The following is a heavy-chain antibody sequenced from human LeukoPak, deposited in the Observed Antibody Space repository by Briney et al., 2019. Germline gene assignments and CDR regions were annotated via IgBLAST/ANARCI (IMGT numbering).Heavy chain of an antibody. V-gene: IGHV7-4-1*02. D-gene: IGHD3-10*01. CDR2: INTNTGNP. CDR3: ARDTGFSMLWGILF. CDR1: GYTFTTYG. Sequence: ASVKVSCKASGYTFTTYGMNWVRQAPGQGLEWMGWINTNTGNPTYAQGFTGRFVFSLDTSVSTAYLQISSLKAEDTAVYYCARDTGFSMLWGILFWGQGTLVTVSS. J-gene: IGHJ4*02.